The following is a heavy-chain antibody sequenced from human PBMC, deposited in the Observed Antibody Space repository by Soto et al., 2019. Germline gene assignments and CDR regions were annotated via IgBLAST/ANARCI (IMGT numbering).Heavy chain of an antibody. Sequence: QVQLQQWGAGLLEPSETLSLTCAVYGGSFSGYYWSWIRQPPGKGLEWIGEINHSGSTNYNPSLKSRVTIPVDTSKNQFSLKLSHVTAADTAVYYCARGRRGNRIDPWGQGTLVTVSS. CDR3: ARGRRGNRIDP. J-gene: IGHJ5*02. CDR1: GGSFSGYY. V-gene: IGHV4-34*01. D-gene: IGHD3-10*01. CDR2: INHSGST.